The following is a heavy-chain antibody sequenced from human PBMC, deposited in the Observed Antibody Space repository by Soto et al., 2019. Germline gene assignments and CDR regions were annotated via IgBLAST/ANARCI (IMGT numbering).Heavy chain of an antibody. CDR3: ASQYSSDWYCGDY. V-gene: IGHV3-23*01. CDR2: ISASGGST. CDR1: GFIFSNYA. D-gene: IGHD6-19*01. Sequence: GGSLRLSCAASGFIFSNYAMSWVRQAPGKGLEWVSAISASGGSTNDADSVKGRFTISRDDSRSTLYLQMNSLRAEDTAVYYCASQYSSDWYCGDYWGQGTLVTVSS. J-gene: IGHJ4*02.